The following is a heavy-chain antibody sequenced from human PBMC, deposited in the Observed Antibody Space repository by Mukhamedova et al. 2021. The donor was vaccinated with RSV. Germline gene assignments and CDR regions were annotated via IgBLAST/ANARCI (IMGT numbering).Heavy chain of an antibody. Sequence: PGQGLEWMGRINSKRGYTNYAQKFQGRVTMARDTSNSTASMDLSRLRSGDTAVYYCARGYRSGYGFFDSWGLGTQVIVSS. J-gene: IGHJ4*02. CDR3: ARGYRSGYGFFDS. CDR2: INSKRGYT. D-gene: IGHD5-18*01. V-gene: IGHV1-2*06.